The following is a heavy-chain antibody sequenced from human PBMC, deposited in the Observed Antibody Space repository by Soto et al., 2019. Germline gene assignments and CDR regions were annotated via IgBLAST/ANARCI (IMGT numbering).Heavy chain of an antibody. D-gene: IGHD3-10*01. CDR3: ARLNGSRSSNWFDP. CDR1: GGSISSSNW. V-gene: IGHV4-4*02. J-gene: IGHJ5*02. Sequence: SETLSLTCAVSGGSISSSNWWSWVRQPPGKGLEWIGEIYHSGSTNYNPSLKSRVTISVDKSKNQFSLKLSSVTAADTAVYYCARLNGSRSSNWFDPWGQGTLVTVSS. CDR2: IYHSGST.